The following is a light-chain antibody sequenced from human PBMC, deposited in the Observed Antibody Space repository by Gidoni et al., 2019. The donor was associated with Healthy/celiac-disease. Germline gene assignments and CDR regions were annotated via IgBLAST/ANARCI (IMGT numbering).Light chain of an antibody. CDR1: QSISSY. Sequence: DIPMTQSPSSPSASVGDRVTITCRASQSISSYLNWYQQKPGKAPKLLIYAASSLQSGVPSRFSGSGSGTDFTLTISSLQPEDFATYYCQQSYSTLTWTFGQGTKVEIK. CDR3: QQSYSTLTWT. J-gene: IGKJ1*01. CDR2: AAS. V-gene: IGKV1-39*01.